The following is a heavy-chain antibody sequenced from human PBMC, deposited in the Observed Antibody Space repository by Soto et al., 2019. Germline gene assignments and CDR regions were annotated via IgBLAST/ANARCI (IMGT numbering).Heavy chain of an antibody. Sequence: PGESLKISCKGSGYSFTSYGSGWVRQMPGKGLEWMGIIYPGDSDTRYSPSFQGQVTTSADKSISTAYLQWSSLKASDTAMYYCARGDRIAARYWNYYYYYMDVWGKGTTVTVSS. CDR1: GYSFTSYG. J-gene: IGHJ6*03. V-gene: IGHV5-51*01. CDR3: ARGDRIAARYWNYYYYYMDV. D-gene: IGHD6-6*01. CDR2: IYPGDSDT.